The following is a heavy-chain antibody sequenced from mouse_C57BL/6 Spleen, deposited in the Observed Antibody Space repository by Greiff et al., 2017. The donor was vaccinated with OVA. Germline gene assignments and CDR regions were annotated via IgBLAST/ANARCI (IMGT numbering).Heavy chain of an antibody. CDR3: ARGGYGSSYGFAY. J-gene: IGHJ3*01. CDR2: IDPSDSET. Sequence: QVQLQQPGAELVRPGSSVKLSCKASGYTFTSYWMHWVKQRPIQGLEWIGNIDPSDSETHYNQKFKDKATLTVDKSSSTAYMQLSSLTSEDSAVDYCARGGYGSSYGFAYWGQGTLVTVSA. V-gene: IGHV1-52*01. CDR1: GYTFTSYW. D-gene: IGHD1-1*01.